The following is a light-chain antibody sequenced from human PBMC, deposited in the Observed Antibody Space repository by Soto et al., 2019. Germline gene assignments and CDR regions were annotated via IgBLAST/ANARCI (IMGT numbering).Light chain of an antibody. CDR3: QQSFDTSPT. V-gene: IGKV1-39*01. CDR1: QSIATY. Sequence: DIQMTQAPSALSASVGDRVTITCRASQSIATYVNWYQQQPGKVPKFLIYASSTLQSGVPSRFSGSGAGKEFTLKSSIRQPEDFATYYCQQSFDTSPTFGQGTKVEIK. J-gene: IGKJ2*01. CDR2: ASS.